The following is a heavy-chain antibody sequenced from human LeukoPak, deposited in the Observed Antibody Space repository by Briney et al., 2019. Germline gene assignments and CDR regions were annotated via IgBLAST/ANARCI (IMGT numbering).Heavy chain of an antibody. CDR3: ARDWSDGFDY. Sequence: PGGSLRLSCAASGFTLSSYAMNWVRQAPGKGLEWVASIKEDGSEKYYVDSVKGRFTISRDNAKNSVYLQMNSLRADDTAVYYCARDWSDGFDYWGQGTLVTVSS. CDR1: GFTLSSYA. D-gene: IGHD3-3*01. J-gene: IGHJ4*02. CDR2: IKEDGSEK. V-gene: IGHV3-7*01.